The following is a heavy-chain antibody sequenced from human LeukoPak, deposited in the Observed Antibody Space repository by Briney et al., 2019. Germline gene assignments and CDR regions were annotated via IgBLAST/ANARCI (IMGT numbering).Heavy chain of an antibody. V-gene: IGHV4-4*02. D-gene: IGHD4-23*01. CDR3: VRNAGNSDYDS. CDR1: GDSISNRNC. Sequence: PSETLSLTCTVSGDSISNRNCWTWVRQPPGKGLEWIGEIYHNGATNYKPSLKSRVTMSLDKSKNQFSLKLNSVTAADTAVYYCVRNAGNSDYDSWGQGTLVTVS. CDR2: IYHNGAT. J-gene: IGHJ4*02.